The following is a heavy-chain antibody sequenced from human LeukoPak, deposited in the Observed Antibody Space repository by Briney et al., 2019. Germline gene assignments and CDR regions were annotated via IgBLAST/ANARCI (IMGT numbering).Heavy chain of an antibody. V-gene: IGHV4-34*01. CDR3: ARVKGPGGYYYYYYMDI. J-gene: IGHJ6*03. Sequence: SETLSLTCAVYGGSFSGHYWTWIRQPPGKGLEWIGEINHSGSTNYNPSLKSRVTIVDTSKNQFSLKVSSVTAADTAVYYCARVKGPGGYYYYYYMDIWGKGNTVTVSS. D-gene: IGHD3-16*01. CDR2: INHSGST. CDR1: GGSFSGHY.